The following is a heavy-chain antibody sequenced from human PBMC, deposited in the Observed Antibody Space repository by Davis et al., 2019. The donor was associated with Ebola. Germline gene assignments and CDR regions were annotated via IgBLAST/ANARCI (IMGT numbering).Heavy chain of an antibody. D-gene: IGHD2-2*02. CDR1: GGSFSGYY. Sequence: GSLRLSCAVYGGSFSGYYWSWIRQPPGKGLEWIGEINHSGSTNYNPSLKSRVTISVDTSKNQFSLKLSSVTAADTAVYYCAGVRSSTSCYRCDWFDPWGQGTLVTVSS. CDR2: INHSGST. CDR3: AGVRSSTSCYRCDWFDP. J-gene: IGHJ5*02. V-gene: IGHV4-34*01.